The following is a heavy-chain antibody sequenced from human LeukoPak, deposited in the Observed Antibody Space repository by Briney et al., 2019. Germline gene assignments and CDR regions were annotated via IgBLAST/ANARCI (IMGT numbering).Heavy chain of an antibody. J-gene: IGHJ4*02. CDR2: IYSRVT. D-gene: IGHD3-9*01. CDR3: ARHGTWEGLRYFDWLLYNFDY. V-gene: IGHV4-4*07. CDR1: GGSISSYY. Sequence: SETLSLTCTVSGGSISSYYLSWIRQPAGKGLEWIGRIYSRVTTYNPSLKSRVTTSADTSRNHVSLTLNSVTAADTAVYYCARHGTWEGLRYFDWLLYNFDYWGQGTLVTVSS.